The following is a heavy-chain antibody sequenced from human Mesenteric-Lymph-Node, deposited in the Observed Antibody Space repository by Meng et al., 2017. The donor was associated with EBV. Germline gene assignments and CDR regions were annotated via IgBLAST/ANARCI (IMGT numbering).Heavy chain of an antibody. J-gene: IGHJ4*02. Sequence: QITLKESVPTLGKPTQTLTLSCTLSGFSLDTSGVSVGWIRQPPGKALEWLALIYWDDDKRYSPSLKSRLTITKDTSKNQVVLTMTNMDPVDTATYYCAHSGVGNSLDYWGQGTLVTVSS. V-gene: IGHV2-5*02. CDR1: GFSLDTSGVS. CDR3: AHSGVGNSLDY. CDR2: IYWDDDK. D-gene: IGHD7-27*01.